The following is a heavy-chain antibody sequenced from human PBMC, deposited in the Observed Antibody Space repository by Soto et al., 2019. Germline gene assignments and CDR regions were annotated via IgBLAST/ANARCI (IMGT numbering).Heavy chain of an antibody. Sequence: SETLSLTCAVYGGSFSGYYWSWIRQPPGKGLEWIGEINHSGSTNYNPSLKSRVTISVDTSKNQFSLKLSSVTAAETAVYYRASGLRDYYDSSGYYHLWGQGTLVTVSS. V-gene: IGHV4-34*01. CDR3: ASGLRDYYDSSGYYHL. D-gene: IGHD3-22*01. CDR2: INHSGST. CDR1: GGSFSGYY. J-gene: IGHJ4*02.